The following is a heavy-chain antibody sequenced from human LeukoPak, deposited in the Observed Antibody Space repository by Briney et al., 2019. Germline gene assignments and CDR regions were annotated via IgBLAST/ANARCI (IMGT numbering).Heavy chain of an antibody. Sequence: GGSLRLSCAASGFTFSSYAMSWVRQTPGKGLEWVSAISGSGGSTYYADSVKGRFTISRDNSENTLYLQMNSLRAEDTAVYYCAKSMTTVTTGIDYWGQGTLVTVSS. CDR2: ISGSGGST. CDR3: AKSMTTVTTGIDY. D-gene: IGHD4-17*01. V-gene: IGHV3-23*01. CDR1: GFTFSSYA. J-gene: IGHJ4*02.